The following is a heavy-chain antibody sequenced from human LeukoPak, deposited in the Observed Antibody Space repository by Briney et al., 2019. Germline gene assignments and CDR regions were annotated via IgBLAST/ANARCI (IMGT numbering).Heavy chain of an antibody. V-gene: IGHV3-21*01. CDR1: GFTFSRYN. CDR2: ISSGSSYI. D-gene: IGHD2-2*01. Sequence: GGSLRLSCAASGFTFSRYNMNWVRQAPGKGLEWVSSISSGSSYIYYADSVKGRFTISRDNAKSSLYLQMNSLRAEDTAVYYCARDCSSTSCYFFLFDYWGQGTLVTVSS. CDR3: ARDCSSTSCYFFLFDY. J-gene: IGHJ4*02.